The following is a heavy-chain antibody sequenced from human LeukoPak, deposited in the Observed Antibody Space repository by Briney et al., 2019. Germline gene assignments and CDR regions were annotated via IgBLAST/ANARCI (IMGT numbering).Heavy chain of an antibody. CDR3: ATHHYDFWSGYHNWFDP. CDR2: IYYSGST. CDR1: GGSISSSSYY. V-gene: IGHV4-39*01. D-gene: IGHD3-3*01. J-gene: IGHJ5*02. Sequence: SETLSLTCTVSGGSISSSSYYWGWIRQPLGKGLEWIGSIYYSGSTYYNPSLKSRVTISVDTSKDQFSLKLSSVTAADTAVYYCATHHYDFWSGYHNWFDPWGQGTLVTVSS.